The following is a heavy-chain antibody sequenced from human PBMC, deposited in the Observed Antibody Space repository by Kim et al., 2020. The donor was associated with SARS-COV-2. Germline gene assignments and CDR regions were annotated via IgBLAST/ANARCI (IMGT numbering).Heavy chain of an antibody. CDR3: AKDQDIVATTKVLDY. CDR2: ISGSGGST. J-gene: IGHJ4*02. D-gene: IGHD5-12*01. Sequence: GGSLRLSCAASGFTFSSYTMSWVRQAPGKGLEWVSAISGSGGSTYYADSVKGRFTISRDNSKNTLYLQMNSLRAEDTAVYYCAKDQDIVATTKVLDYWGQGTLVTVSS. V-gene: IGHV3-23*01. CDR1: GFTFSSYT.